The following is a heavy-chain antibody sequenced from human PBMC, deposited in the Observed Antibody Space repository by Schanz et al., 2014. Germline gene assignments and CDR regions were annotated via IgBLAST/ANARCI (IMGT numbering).Heavy chain of an antibody. V-gene: IGHV3-66*01. D-gene: IGHD3-10*01. CDR1: GFTVSRNY. CDR2: IYSGGST. J-gene: IGHJ4*02. CDR3: AKVGLYYYGSGFDY. Sequence: EVQVVESGGGLVQPGGSLRLSCAASGFTVSRNYMSWVRQAPGKGLEWVSVIYSGGSTDYADSVKGRFTISRDNSENTVFLQMNSLRAEDTAVYYCAKVGLYYYGSGFDYWGQGTLVTVSS.